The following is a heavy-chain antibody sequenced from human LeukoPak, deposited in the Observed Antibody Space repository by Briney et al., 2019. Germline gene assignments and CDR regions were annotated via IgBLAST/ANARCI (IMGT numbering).Heavy chain of an antibody. CDR2: ISSSSSYI. CDR3: ARALEAAAGTYNDAFDI. CDR1: GFTFSSYS. D-gene: IGHD6-13*01. J-gene: IGHJ3*02. Sequence: PGGSLRLSCAASGFTFSSYSMNWVRQAPGEGLEWVSSISSSSSYIYYADSVKGRFTISRDNAKNSLYLQMNSLRAEDTAVYYCARALEAAAGTYNDAFDIWGQGTMVTVSS. V-gene: IGHV3-21*01.